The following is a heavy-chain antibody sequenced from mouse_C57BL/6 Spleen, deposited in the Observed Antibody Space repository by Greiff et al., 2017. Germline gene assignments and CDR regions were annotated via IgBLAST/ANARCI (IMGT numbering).Heavy chain of an antibody. J-gene: IGHJ3*01. CDR3: VRQASRRTWFAY. CDR2: IRSKSNNYAT. Sequence: EVQLVESGGGLVQPKGSLKLSCAASGFSFNTYAMNWVRQAPGKGLEWVARIRSKSNNYATYYADSVKDRFTISRDDSESMLYLQMNNLKTEDTAMYYCVRQASRRTWFAYWGQGTLVTVSA. D-gene: IGHD6-1*01. CDR1: GFSFNTYA. V-gene: IGHV10-1*01.